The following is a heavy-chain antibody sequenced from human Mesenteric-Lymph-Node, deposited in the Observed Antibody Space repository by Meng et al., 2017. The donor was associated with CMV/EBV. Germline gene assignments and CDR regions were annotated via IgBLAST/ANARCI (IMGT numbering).Heavy chain of an antibody. Sequence: GESLKISCAASGFTFSSYAMHWVRQAPGKGLEWVAVISYDGSNKYYADSVKGRFTISRDNSKNTLYLQMNSLRAEDTAVYYCARPSYRYVSYYYYGMDVWGQGTTVTVSS. CDR2: ISYDGSNK. CDR1: GFTFSSYA. V-gene: IGHV3-30-3*01. D-gene: IGHD3-16*02. J-gene: IGHJ6*02. CDR3: ARPSYRYVSYYYYGMDV.